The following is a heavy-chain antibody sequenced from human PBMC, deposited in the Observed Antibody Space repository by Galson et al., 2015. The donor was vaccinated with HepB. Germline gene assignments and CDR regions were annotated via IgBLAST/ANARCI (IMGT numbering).Heavy chain of an antibody. V-gene: IGHV6-1*01. D-gene: IGHD3-10*01. CDR1: GDSVSSNSVA. CDR3: ARFNGGFDP. CDR2: TYYRSKWYS. J-gene: IGHJ5*02. Sequence: CAISGDSVSSNSVAWSWIRQSPSRGLEWLGRTYYRSKWYSDYAVSVRGRITVNSDTSKNQFSLQLDSVTPVDTAVYYCARFNGGFDPWGQGTLVTVSS.